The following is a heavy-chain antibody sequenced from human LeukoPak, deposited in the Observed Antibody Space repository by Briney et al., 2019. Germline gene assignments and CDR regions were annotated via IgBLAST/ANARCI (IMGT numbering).Heavy chain of an antibody. CDR2: ISSSSSYI. D-gene: IGHD6-19*01. CDR1: GFTFSSHG. Sequence: PGGSLRLSCAASGFTFSSHGMYWVRQAPGKGLEWVSSISSSSSYIYYADSVKGRFTISRDNAKNSLYLQMNSLRAEDTAVYYCARGRPRAVAVEGDYWGQGTLVTVSS. V-gene: IGHV3-21*01. J-gene: IGHJ4*02. CDR3: ARGRPRAVAVEGDY.